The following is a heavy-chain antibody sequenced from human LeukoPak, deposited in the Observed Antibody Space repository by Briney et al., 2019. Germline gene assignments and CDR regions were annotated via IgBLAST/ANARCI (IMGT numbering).Heavy chain of an antibody. CDR3: ARAARYYYDSSGYSLDY. D-gene: IGHD3-22*01. J-gene: IGHJ4*02. V-gene: IGHV1-69*13. Sequence: SVKVSCKASGGTFSSYAISWVRQAPGQGLEWMGRIIPIFGTANYAQKFQGRVTITADESTSTAYMELSSLRSEDTAVYYCARAARYYYDSSGYSLDYWGQGTLVTVSS. CDR1: GGTFSSYA. CDR2: IIPIFGTA.